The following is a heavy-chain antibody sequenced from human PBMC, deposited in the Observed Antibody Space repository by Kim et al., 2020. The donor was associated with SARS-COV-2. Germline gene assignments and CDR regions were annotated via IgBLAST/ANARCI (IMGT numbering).Heavy chain of an antibody. V-gene: IGHV4-34*01. CDR1: GGSFSGYY. Sequence: SETLSLTCAVYGGSFSGYYWSWIRQPPGKGLEWIGEINHSGSTNYNPSLKSRVTISVDTSKNQFSLKLSSVTAADTAVYYCARGVGIAAADAEYFQHWGQGTLVTVSS. CDR3: ARGVGIAAADAEYFQH. CDR2: INHSGST. D-gene: IGHD6-13*01. J-gene: IGHJ1*01.